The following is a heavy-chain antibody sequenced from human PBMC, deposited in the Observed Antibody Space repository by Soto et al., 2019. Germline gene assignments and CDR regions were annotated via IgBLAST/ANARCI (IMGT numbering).Heavy chain of an antibody. Sequence: ETLSLTCTVSGGSISSCDYYWSWIRKPPGKGLEWIGYIYYSGSTSYSPSLKSRVTISLDTSKNQFSLKLTSVTAADTAVYYCARLGDYYQAFDYWGQGTLVTVSS. J-gene: IGHJ4*02. V-gene: IGHV4-61*08. CDR2: IYYSGST. CDR1: GGSISSCDYY. CDR3: ARLGDYYQAFDY. D-gene: IGHD3-22*01.